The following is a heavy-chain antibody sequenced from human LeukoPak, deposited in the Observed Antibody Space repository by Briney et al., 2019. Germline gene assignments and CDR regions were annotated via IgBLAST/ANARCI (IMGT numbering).Heavy chain of an antibody. CDR3: ATAPSRITLFGVVPYFFDY. CDR1: GFTFSDSY. D-gene: IGHD3-3*01. Sequence: GGSLRLSCAASGFTFSDSYKSWIRQAPGKGLEWVSYISSSGSTIYYTDSVKGRFTISRDNAKNSLYLQMSSLRAENTAVYYCATAPSRITLFGVVPYFFDYWGQGTLVTVSS. J-gene: IGHJ4*02. CDR2: ISSSGSTI. V-gene: IGHV3-11*01.